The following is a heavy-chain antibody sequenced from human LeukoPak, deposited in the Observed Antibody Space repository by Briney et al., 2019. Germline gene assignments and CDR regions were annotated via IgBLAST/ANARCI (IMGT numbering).Heavy chain of an antibody. CDR3: ARDLREEGAFDI. CDR2: INPNSGGT. Sequence: ASVKVSCKASGYTFTTYGISWVRQAPGQGLEWMGWINPNSGGTNYAQKFQGRVTMTRDTSISTAYMELSRLRSDDTAVYYCARDLREEGAFDIWGQGTMVTVSS. D-gene: IGHD1-26*01. V-gene: IGHV1-2*02. J-gene: IGHJ3*02. CDR1: GYTFTTYG.